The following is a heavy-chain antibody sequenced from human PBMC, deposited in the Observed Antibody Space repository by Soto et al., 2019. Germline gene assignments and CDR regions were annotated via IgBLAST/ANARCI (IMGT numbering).Heavy chain of an antibody. CDR2: IIPIFGTA. D-gene: IGHD2-8*01. J-gene: IGHJ4*02. V-gene: IGHV1-69*13. CDR3: ARGPREYCTNGVCSQFDY. Sequence: SVKVSCKASGCTFSSYAISWVRQAPGQGLEWMGGIIPIFGTANYAQKFQVRVTITAGESTSTAYMELSSLRSEDTAVYYCARGPREYCTNGVCSQFDYWGQGTLVTVSS. CDR1: GCTFSSYA.